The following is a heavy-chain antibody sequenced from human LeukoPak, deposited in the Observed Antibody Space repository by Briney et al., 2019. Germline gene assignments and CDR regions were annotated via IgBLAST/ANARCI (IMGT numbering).Heavy chain of an antibody. D-gene: IGHD3-22*01. Sequence: GASVKVSCKASGYTFTGYYMHWVRQAPGQGLEWMGWINPNSGGTNYAQKFQGRVTMTRDTSISTAYMELSRLRSDDTAVYYCARDGDSSGYYPLGSDYWGQGTLVTVSS. CDR1: GYTFTGYY. CDR3: ARDGDSSGYYPLGSDY. J-gene: IGHJ4*02. V-gene: IGHV1-2*02. CDR2: INPNSGGT.